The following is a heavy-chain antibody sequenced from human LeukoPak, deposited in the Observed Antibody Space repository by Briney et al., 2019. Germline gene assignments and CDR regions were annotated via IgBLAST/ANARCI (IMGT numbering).Heavy chain of an antibody. V-gene: IGHV3-23*01. D-gene: IGHD2-2*02. CDR2: ISGSGEST. J-gene: IGHJ5*02. CDR3: AKGPPAAIIGWGNWFDP. CDR1: GFTFSSYA. Sequence: GGSLRLSCAASGFTFSSYAMSWVRQAPGKGLEWVSAISGSGESTYYADSVKGRFTISRDNSKNTLYLQMNSLRAEDTAVYYCAKGPPAAIIGWGNWFDPWGQGTLVTVSS.